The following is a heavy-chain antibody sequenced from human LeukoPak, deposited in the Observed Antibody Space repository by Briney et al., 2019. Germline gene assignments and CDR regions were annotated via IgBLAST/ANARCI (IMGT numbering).Heavy chain of an antibody. Sequence: PGGSLRLSCAASGFTFDDYAMHWVRPAPGKGLEGVSLISGDGGSTYYADSVKGRFTISRDNSKNSLYLQMNSLRTEDTALYYCAKDAAGTTYEYYYYYYMDVWGKGTTVTVSS. D-gene: IGHD1-1*01. CDR3: AKDAAGTTYEYYYYYYMDV. CDR2: ISGDGGST. J-gene: IGHJ6*03. CDR1: GFTFDDYA. V-gene: IGHV3-43*02.